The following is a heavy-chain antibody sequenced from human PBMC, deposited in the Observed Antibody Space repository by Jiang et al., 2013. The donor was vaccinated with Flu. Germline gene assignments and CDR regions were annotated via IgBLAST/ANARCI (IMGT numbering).Heavy chain of an antibody. CDR2: ISYDGGNT. Sequence: LLESGGGVVPPGRSLRLSCAASGFTFSTYAFHWVRQAPGKGLEWVAVISYDGGNTYYADSLKGRFTISRDNSRNTLYLQINGLRVEDTAVYYCARSYNIYCSANTCYSFDYWGQGTLVTVSS. V-gene: IGHV3-30-3*01. J-gene: IGHJ4*02. CDR1: GFTFSTYA. D-gene: IGHD2-15*01. CDR3: ARSYNIYCSANTCYSFDY.